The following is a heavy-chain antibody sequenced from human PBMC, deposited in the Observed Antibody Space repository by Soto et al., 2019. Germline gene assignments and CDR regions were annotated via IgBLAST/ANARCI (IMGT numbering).Heavy chain of an antibody. J-gene: IGHJ4*02. CDR2: IYYSGST. CDR1: GGSISSYY. D-gene: IGHD5-18*01. Sequence: QVQLQESGPGLVKPSETLSLTSTVSGGSISSYYWSWIRQPPGKGLEWIGYIYYSGSTNYNPSLKSRVTLSVDMSKNQFALKLSSVTAADTAGYYCARRDTATDFDYWGQGTLVTVSS. CDR3: ARRDTATDFDY. V-gene: IGHV4-59*08.